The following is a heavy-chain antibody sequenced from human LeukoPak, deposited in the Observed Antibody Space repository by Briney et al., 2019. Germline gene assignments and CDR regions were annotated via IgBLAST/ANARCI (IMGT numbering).Heavy chain of an antibody. Sequence: SETLSLTCALYGGSFSGYYWSWIRQPPGKGLEWIGEINHSGTTKYNPSFKSRVTISVDTSKNQFSLKVTSVTAADTAVYYCARGPPYYYDSSGYYRFDYWGQGTLVTVSS. CDR3: ARGPPYYYDSSGYYRFDY. CDR2: INHSGTT. J-gene: IGHJ4*02. V-gene: IGHV4-34*01. CDR1: GGSFSGYY. D-gene: IGHD3-22*01.